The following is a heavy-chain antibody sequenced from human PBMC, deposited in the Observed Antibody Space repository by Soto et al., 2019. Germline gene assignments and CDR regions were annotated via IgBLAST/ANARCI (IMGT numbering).Heavy chain of an antibody. Sequence: QVQLVQSGAEVKKPGSSVKVSCKASGGTFSSYAISWVRQAPGQGLEWMGGIIPIFGTANYAQKFQGRVTITADESTSTAYMELSSLRSEDTAVYYCAGTHGYSYGPPQDSWFDPWGQGTLVTVSS. D-gene: IGHD5-18*01. V-gene: IGHV1-69*12. CDR2: IIPIFGTA. CDR1: GGTFSSYA. J-gene: IGHJ5*02. CDR3: AGTHGYSYGPPQDSWFDP.